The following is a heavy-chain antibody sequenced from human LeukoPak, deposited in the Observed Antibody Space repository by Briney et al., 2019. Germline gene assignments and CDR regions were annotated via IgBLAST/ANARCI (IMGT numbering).Heavy chain of an antibody. V-gene: IGHV1-46*01. CDR3: ARDGTAVHDY. CDR2: INPSGGST. CDR1: GYTFTSYA. J-gene: IGHJ4*02. Sequence: APVKVSCKASGYTFTSYAMNWVRQAPGQGLEWMGIINPSGGSTSYAQKFQGRVTMTRDMSTSTVYMELSSLRSEDTAVYYCARDGTAVHDYWGQGTLVTVSS. D-gene: IGHD2-2*01.